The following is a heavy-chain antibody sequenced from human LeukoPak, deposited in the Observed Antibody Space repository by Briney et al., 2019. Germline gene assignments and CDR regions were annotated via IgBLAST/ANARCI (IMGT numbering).Heavy chain of an antibody. J-gene: IGHJ4*02. CDR2: ISTSSDST. V-gene: IGHV3-23*01. D-gene: IGHD4/OR15-4a*01. CDR3: ASGPYGGVFDD. Sequence: ISTSSDSTYHIESVRGRFTISRDNSKNTLYLQMNSLRVDDTAVYYCASGPYGGVFDDWGQGTLVTVSS.